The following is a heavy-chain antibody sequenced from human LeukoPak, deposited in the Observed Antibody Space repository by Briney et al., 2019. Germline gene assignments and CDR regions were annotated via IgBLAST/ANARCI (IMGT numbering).Heavy chain of an antibody. CDR2: ISYDGSNK. J-gene: IGHJ5*02. Sequence: GGSLRLSCAASGFTFSRYTMHWVRQAPGKGLEWVAVISYDGSNKLFADSVKGRFTISRDSFKNTLYLQMNSLRAEDTAVYYCARSGSETQNWFDPWGQGTLVTVSS. CDR3: ARSGSETQNWFDP. D-gene: IGHD6-25*01. CDR1: GFTFSRYT. V-gene: IGHV3-30*04.